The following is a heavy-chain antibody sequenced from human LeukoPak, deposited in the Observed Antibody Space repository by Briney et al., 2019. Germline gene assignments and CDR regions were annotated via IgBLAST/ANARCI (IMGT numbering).Heavy chain of an antibody. Sequence: GGSLRLSCAASGFTFSSYAMSWVRQAPGKGLEWVSAICVRCGSTYYADSVKGRFTISRDNSKNTPYLQMNSLRAEDTAVYYCANWVVPAAIRVADYWGQGTVVTVSS. CDR2: ICVRCGST. J-gene: IGHJ4*02. V-gene: IGHV3-23*01. CDR1: GFTFSSYA. CDR3: ANWVVPAAIRVADY. D-gene: IGHD2-2*02.